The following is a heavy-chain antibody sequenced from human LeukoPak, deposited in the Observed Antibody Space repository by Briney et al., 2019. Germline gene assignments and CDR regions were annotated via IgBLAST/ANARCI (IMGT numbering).Heavy chain of an antibody. J-gene: IGHJ6*03. V-gene: IGHV4-59*01. CDR2: IYYSGST. Sequence: SETLSLTCTVSGGSISSYYWSWIRQPPGKGLEWIGYIYYSGSTNYNPSLKSRVTISVDTSKNQFSLKLSSVTAADTAVYYCARRGSITIFGVVTDYYYYMDVWGKGTTVTVSS. CDR3: ARRGSITIFGVVTDYYYYMDV. CDR1: GGSISSYY. D-gene: IGHD3-3*01.